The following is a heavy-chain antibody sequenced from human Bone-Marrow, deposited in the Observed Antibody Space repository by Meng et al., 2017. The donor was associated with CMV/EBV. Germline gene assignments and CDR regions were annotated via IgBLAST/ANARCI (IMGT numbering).Heavy chain of an antibody. CDR1: GFTVSSNY. CDR2: ISWNSGSI. J-gene: IGHJ4*02. Sequence: GGSLRLSCAASGFTVSSNYMSWVRQAPGKGLEWVSGISWNSGSIGYADSVKGRFTISRDNAENSLYLQMNSLRAEDTALYYCAKTHCSSTSCKGHYFDYWGQGTLVTVSS. D-gene: IGHD2-2*01. CDR3: AKTHCSSTSCKGHYFDY. V-gene: IGHV3-9*01.